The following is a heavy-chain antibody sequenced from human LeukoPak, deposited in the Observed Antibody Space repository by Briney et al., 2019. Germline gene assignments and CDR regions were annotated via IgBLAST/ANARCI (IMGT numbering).Heavy chain of an antibody. J-gene: IGHJ4*02. CDR2: IYKSGST. CDR1: GDSISSYY. D-gene: IGHD6-19*01. V-gene: IGHV4-59*01. Sequence: PSETLSLTCTVSGDSISSYYWSWIRQPPGKGLEWIGYIYKSGSTNYNPSLKSRVTISVDTSKNQFSLKLSSVTAADTAIYYCARDRGSIAVAGYFDYWGQGTLVTVSS. CDR3: ARDRGSIAVAGYFDY.